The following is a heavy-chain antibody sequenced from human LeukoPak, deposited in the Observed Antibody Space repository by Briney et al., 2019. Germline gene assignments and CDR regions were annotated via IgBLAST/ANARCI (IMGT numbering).Heavy chain of an antibody. V-gene: IGHV1-69*13. CDR2: IIPIFGTA. CDR1: GGTFSSYA. Sequence: GASVKVSCKASGGTFSSYAISWVRQAPGQGLEWMGGIIPIFGTANYAQKFQGRVTITADESTSTAYMELSSLRSDDTAEYYCARRSGDWFDPWGQGTLVTVSS. CDR3: ARRSGDWFDP. J-gene: IGHJ5*02.